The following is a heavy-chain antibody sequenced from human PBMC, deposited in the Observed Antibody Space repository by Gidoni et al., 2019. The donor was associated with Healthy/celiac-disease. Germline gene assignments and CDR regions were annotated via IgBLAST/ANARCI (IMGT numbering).Heavy chain of an antibody. D-gene: IGHD6-19*01. Sequence: VKKPGSSVKVSCKASGGTFSSYAISWVRQAPGQGLEWLGGIIPIFGTANYAQKFQGRVTITADESTSTAYMELSSLRYEDTAVYYCARVAGPGESGKFDYWGQGTLVTVSS. J-gene: IGHJ4*02. V-gene: IGHV1-69*01. CDR1: GGTFSSYA. CDR3: ARVAGPGESGKFDY. CDR2: IIPIFGTA.